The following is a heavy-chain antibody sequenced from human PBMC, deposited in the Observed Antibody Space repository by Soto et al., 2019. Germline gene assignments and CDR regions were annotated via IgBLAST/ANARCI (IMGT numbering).Heavy chain of an antibody. D-gene: IGHD1-26*01. V-gene: IGHV3-23*01. CDR3: AKDGEQVPNWDV. J-gene: IGHJ6*02. CDR2: ISGSGGST. CDR1: GFTFSSYA. Sequence: VGSLRLSCAASGFTFSSYAMSWVRQAPGKGLEWVSAISGSGGSTYYADSVKGRFTISRGNSKNTLYLQMNSLRAEDTAVYYCAKDGEQVPNWDVWGQGTTVTVSS.